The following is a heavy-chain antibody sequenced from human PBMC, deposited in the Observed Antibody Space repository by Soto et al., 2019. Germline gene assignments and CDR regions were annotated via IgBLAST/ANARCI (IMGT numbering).Heavy chain of an antibody. CDR1: GFSLSTSGVG. Sequence: SGPTLVKPTQTLTLTCTFSGFSLSTSGVGVGWIRQPPGQALEWLALIYWNDDKRYSPSLKSRLTLTKDTSKNQVFLTMTNMDPVDTATYYCAHIITGTNWFDPWGQGTLVTVSS. CDR3: AHIITGTNWFDP. J-gene: IGHJ5*02. V-gene: IGHV2-5*01. D-gene: IGHD1-20*01. CDR2: IYWNDDK.